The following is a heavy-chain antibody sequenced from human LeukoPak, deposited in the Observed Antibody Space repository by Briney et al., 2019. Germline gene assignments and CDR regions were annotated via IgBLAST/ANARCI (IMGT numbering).Heavy chain of an antibody. CDR2: LLQAEDGI. J-gene: IGHJ4*02. V-gene: IGHV3-30*03. D-gene: IGHD2-2*01. CDR3: AREPSSSWYLRFLEY. Sequence: GGSLRLSCTASGFSLSLIAIHWIHQTPGKELEGVPLLLQAEDGIRDADSVKGRFTISRDDSNNKIYLQMNSLRPEDTAVYYCAREPSSSWYLRFLEYWGQGTLVTVSS. CDR1: GFSLSLIA.